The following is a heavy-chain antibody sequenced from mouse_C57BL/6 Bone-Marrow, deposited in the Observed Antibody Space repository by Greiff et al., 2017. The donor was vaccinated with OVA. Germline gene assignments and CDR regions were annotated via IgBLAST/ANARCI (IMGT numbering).Heavy chain of an antibody. Sequence: EVMLVESGEGLVKPGGSLKLSCAASGFTFSSYAMSWVRQTPEKRLEWVAYISSGGDYIYYADTVKGRFTISRDNARNTLYLQMSSLKSEDTAMYYCTRVYGNYDAYWGQGTLVTISA. J-gene: IGHJ3*01. V-gene: IGHV5-9-1*02. CDR2: ISSGGDYI. CDR1: GFTFSSYA. D-gene: IGHD2-1*01. CDR3: TRVYGNYDAY.